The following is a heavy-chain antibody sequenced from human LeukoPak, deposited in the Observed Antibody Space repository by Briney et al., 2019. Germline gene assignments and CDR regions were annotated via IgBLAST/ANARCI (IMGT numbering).Heavy chain of an antibody. CDR2: ISSSSSYI. D-gene: IGHD6-19*01. CDR3: ASQRQVAGIPFDY. CDR1: GFTFSSYS. V-gene: IGHV3-21*01. Sequence: GGSLRLSCAASGFTFSSYSMNWVRQAPGKGLEWVSSISSSSSYIYYADSVKGRFTISRDNAKNSLYLQMNSLRAEDTAVYYCASQRQVAGIPFDYWGQGTLVTVSS. J-gene: IGHJ4*02.